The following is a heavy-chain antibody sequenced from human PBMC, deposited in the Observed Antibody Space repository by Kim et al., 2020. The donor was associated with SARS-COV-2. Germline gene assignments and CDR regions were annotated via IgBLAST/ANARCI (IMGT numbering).Heavy chain of an antibody. Sequence: YAQTHQGRVTMTTDTSTSTAYMELRSLRSDDTAVYYCARDNNWGLYYFDYWGQGTLVTVSS. D-gene: IGHD7-27*01. V-gene: IGHV1-18*01. J-gene: IGHJ4*02. CDR3: ARDNNWGLYYFDY.